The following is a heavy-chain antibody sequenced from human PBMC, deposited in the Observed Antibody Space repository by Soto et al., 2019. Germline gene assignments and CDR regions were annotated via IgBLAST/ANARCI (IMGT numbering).Heavy chain of an antibody. J-gene: IGHJ6*03. CDR2: INHSGST. D-gene: IGHD2-2*01. Sequence: SETLSLTWAVYGGSFSGYYWGWIRQPPGKGLEWIGEINHSGSTNYNPSLKSRVTISVDTSKNQFSLKLSSVTAADTAVYYCARGVGYCSSTSCSLDGYYYYMDVWGKGTTVTVSS. CDR3: ARGVGYCSSTSCSLDGYYYYMDV. CDR1: GGSFSGYY. V-gene: IGHV4-34*01.